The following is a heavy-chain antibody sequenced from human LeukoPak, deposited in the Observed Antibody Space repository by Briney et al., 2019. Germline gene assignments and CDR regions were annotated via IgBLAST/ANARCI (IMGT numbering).Heavy chain of an antibody. CDR2: ITTNTGNP. CDR1: GYTFTSYA. V-gene: IGHV7-4-1*02. J-gene: IGHJ6*03. Sequence: ASVKVSCKASGYTFTSYAMNWVRQAPGQGLEWMGWITTNTGNPTYAQGFTGRFVFSLDTSVSTTYLQITSLEAEDTAVYYCARLFGTTVTNYYYYYMDVWGKGTTVTVSS. D-gene: IGHD4-17*01. CDR3: ARLFGTTVTNYYYYYMDV.